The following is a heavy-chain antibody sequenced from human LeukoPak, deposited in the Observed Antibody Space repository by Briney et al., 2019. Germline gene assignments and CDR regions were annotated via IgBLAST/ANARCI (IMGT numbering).Heavy chain of an antibody. V-gene: IGHV3-21*06. CDR2: ISSSSSSYI. Sequence: GGSLRLSCAASGFTFSSYWMTWFRQAPGKGLEWVSSISSSSSSYISYADSVKGRFTISRDNAKNSLYLQMNSLRAEDTAVYYCAKDRDGIALIRDRTYYYMDVWGKGTTVTVSS. CDR3: AKDRDGIALIRDRTYYYMDV. D-gene: IGHD3-10*01. CDR1: GFTFSSYW. J-gene: IGHJ6*03.